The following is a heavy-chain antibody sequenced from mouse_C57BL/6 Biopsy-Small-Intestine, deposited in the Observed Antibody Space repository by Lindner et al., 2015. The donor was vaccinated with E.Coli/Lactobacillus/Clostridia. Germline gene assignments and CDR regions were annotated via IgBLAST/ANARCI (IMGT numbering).Heavy chain of an antibody. J-gene: IGHJ3*01. CDR2: IRSKNGNHAT. D-gene: IGHD1-1*01. V-gene: IGHV10-3*01. CDR1: GFTFNMYA. CDR3: VVWAYGSRRGFTY. Sequence: VQLQESGGGLVQPKGSSKLSCAASGFTFNMYAMHWVRQAPGKGLEWITRIRSKNGNHATYYAESVKDRFTISRDDSQSMLYLQMNNQKAEDTAMYYCVVWAYGSRRGFTYWGQGTLVTVSA.